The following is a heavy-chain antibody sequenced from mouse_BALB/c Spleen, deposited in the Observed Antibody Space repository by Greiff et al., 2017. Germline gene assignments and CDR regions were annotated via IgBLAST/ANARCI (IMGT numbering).Heavy chain of an antibody. CDR2: IDPANGNT. CDR3: AREGYRYDGGFAY. J-gene: IGHJ3*01. Sequence: VQLKESGAELVKPGASVKLSCTASGFNIKDTYMHWVKQRPEQGLEWIGRIDPANGNTKYDPKFQGKATITADTSSNTAYLQLSSLTSEDTAVYYCAREGYRYDGGFAYWGQGTLVTVSA. D-gene: IGHD2-14*01. CDR1: GFNIKDTY. V-gene: IGHV14-3*02.